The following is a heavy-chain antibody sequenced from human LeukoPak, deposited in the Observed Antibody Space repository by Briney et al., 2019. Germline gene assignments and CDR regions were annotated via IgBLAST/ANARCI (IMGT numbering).Heavy chain of an antibody. J-gene: IGHJ4*02. CDR3: AREPYDSSGADY. D-gene: IGHD3-22*01. CDR1: GGSISSGDYY. CDR2: TYYSGST. V-gene: IGHV4-30-4*01. Sequence: PSETLSLTCTVSGGSISSGDYYWSWTRQPPGKGLEWIGYTYYSGSTYYNPSLKSRVTISVDTSKNQFSLKLSSVTAADTAVYYCAREPYDSSGADYWGQGTLVTVSS.